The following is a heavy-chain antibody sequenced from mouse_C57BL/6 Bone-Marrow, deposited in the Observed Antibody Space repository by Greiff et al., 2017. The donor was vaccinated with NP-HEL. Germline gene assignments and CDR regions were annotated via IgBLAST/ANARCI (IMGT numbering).Heavy chain of an antibody. CDR2: IWRGGST. V-gene: IGHV2-5*01. Sequence: VQLQQSGPGLVQPSQSLSITCTVSGFSLTSYGVHWVRQSPGKGLEWLGVIWRGGSTDYNAAFMSRLSITKDNSKSQVFFKMNSLQADDTAIYYCAKNLLYYDYDYAMDYWGQGTSVTVSS. J-gene: IGHJ4*01. D-gene: IGHD2-4*01. CDR3: AKNLLYYDYDYAMDY. CDR1: GFSLTSYG.